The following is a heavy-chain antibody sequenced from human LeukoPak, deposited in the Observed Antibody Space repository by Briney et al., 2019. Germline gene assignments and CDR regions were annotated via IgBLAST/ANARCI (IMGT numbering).Heavy chain of an antibody. J-gene: IGHJ4*02. CDR1: GFTFSSYS. D-gene: IGHD2-15*01. CDR2: ISSSSSYI. Sequence: GGSLRLSCAASGFTFSSYSMNWVRQAPGKGLEWVSSISSSSSYIYYADSVKGRFTISGDNAKNSLYLQMNSLRAEDTAVYYCARVPYCSGGSCYHYFDYWGQGTLVTVSS. V-gene: IGHV3-21*01. CDR3: ARVPYCSGGSCYHYFDY.